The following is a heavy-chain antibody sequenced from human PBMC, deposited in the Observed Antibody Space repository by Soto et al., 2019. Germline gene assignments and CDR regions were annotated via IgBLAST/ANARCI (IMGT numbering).Heavy chain of an antibody. V-gene: IGHV3-30-3*01. D-gene: IGHD5-18*01. CDR1: GFTFSSYA. Sequence: QVQLVESGGGVVQPGRSLRLSCAASGFTFSSYAMHWVRQAPGKGLEWVAVISYDGSNKYYADSVKGRFTISRDNSKNTLYLQMNSLRAEDTAVYYCARAFVDTAMVEYYYYGMDVWGQGTTVTVSS. CDR2: ISYDGSNK. J-gene: IGHJ6*02. CDR3: ARAFVDTAMVEYYYYGMDV.